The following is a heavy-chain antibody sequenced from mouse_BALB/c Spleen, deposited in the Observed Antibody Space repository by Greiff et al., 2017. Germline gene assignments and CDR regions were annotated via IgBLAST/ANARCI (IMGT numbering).Heavy chain of an antibody. CDR2: IWSGGST. CDR1: GFSLTSYG. V-gene: IGHV2-2*02. Sequence: QVQLKESGPGLVQPSQSLSITCTVSGFSLTSYGVHWVRQSPGKGLEWLGVIWSGGSTDYNAAFISRLSISKDNSKSQVFFKMNSLQANDTAIYYCARNSGYRYDDGYAMDYWGQGTSVTVSS. D-gene: IGHD2-14*01. J-gene: IGHJ4*01. CDR3: ARNSGYRYDDGYAMDY.